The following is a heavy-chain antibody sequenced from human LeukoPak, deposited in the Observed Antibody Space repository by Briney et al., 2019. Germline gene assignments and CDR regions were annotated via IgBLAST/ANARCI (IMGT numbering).Heavy chain of an antibody. CDR2: IRYDGINK. CDR1: GFTFSSYG. D-gene: IGHD3-9*01. V-gene: IGHV3-30*02. J-gene: IGHJ4*02. CDR3: AKDSLTGTGPYYFDC. Sequence: PGGSLSLSCATSGFTFSSYGMYGVRQAPGKGREWLAFIRYDGINKYYADSVKGRFAISRDNSKNTLYLQMNSLRAEDTAVYYCAKDSLTGTGPYYFDCWGQGTLVTVSS.